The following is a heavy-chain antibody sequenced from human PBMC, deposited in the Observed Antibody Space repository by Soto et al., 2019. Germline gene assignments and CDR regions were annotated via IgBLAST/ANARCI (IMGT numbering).Heavy chain of an antibody. D-gene: IGHD3-10*01. CDR1: GYSFASYW. CDR2: IYPGDSDT. Sequence: GESLKISCKASGYSFASYWIAWVRQMPGKGLEWMGIIYPGDSDTRYSPSFRGQVTISADKSISTAYLQWSSLKASDTAMYYCARPGASGGSGSYLYWGQGTLVTVSS. V-gene: IGHV5-51*01. J-gene: IGHJ4*02. CDR3: ARPGASGGSGSYLY.